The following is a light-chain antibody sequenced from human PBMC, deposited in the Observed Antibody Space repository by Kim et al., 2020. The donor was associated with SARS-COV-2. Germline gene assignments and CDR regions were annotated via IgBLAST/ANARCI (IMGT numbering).Light chain of an antibody. CDR3: QKKLVHVT. CDR2: KAS. Sequence: DIQMTQSPSTLSASVGDRVTITCRASQMISDYLAWYQQKPGQAPNLLIFKASRLETGVPSRFSGSGSGTEFTLTIGSLQPDDFGTYSCQKKLVHVTFGQGTKVDIK. CDR1: QMISDY. V-gene: IGKV1-5*03. J-gene: IGKJ1*01.